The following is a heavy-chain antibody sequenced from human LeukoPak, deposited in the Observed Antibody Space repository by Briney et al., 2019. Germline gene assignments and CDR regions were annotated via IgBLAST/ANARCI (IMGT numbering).Heavy chain of an antibody. CDR3: ARAVEQLDEYFQH. D-gene: IGHD6-6*01. J-gene: IGHJ1*01. V-gene: IGHV1-69*04. Sequence: ASVKVSCKASGGTFSSYAISWVRQAPGQGLEWMGRIIPILGIANYAQKFQGRVTITADKSTSTAYMELSSLRSEDTAVYYCARAVEQLDEYFQHWGQGTLVTVSS. CDR1: GGTFSSYA. CDR2: IIPILGIA.